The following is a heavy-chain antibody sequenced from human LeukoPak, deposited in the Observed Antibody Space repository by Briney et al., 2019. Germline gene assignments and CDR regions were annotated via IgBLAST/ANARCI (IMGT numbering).Heavy chain of an antibody. Sequence: GGSLRLSCAASGFTFSSYAMHWVRQAPGKGLEWVAVISYDGSNKFYADSVKGRFTLSRDNPKNTLYLQMNSLRIEDTAVYYCGRGSVGFGELNYWGQGTLATVSS. V-gene: IGHV3-30-3*01. J-gene: IGHJ4*02. D-gene: IGHD3-10*01. CDR1: GFTFSSYA. CDR3: GRGSVGFGELNY. CDR2: ISYDGSNK.